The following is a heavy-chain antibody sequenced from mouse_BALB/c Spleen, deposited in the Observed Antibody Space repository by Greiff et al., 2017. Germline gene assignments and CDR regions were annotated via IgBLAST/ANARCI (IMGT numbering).Heavy chain of an antibody. CDR3: ARTIYDGYYYAMDY. J-gene: IGHJ4*01. V-gene: IGHV1-77*01. CDR1: GYTFTDYV. D-gene: IGHD2-3*01. CDR2: IYPGSGST. Sequence: QVQLKESGPELVKPGASVKMSCKASGYTFTDYVISWVKQRTGQGLEWIGEIYPGSGSTYYNEKFKGKATLTADKSSNTAYMQLSSLTSEDSAVYFCARTIYDGYYYAMDYWGQGTSVTVSS.